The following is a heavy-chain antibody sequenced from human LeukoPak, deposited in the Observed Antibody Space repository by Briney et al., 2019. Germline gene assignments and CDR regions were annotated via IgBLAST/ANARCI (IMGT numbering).Heavy chain of an antibody. V-gene: IGHV3-48*01. CDR3: ARNHYDFWSGYYTPGYYMDV. D-gene: IGHD3-3*01. J-gene: IGHJ6*03. CDR1: GFTFSSYS. CDR2: ISSSSSTI. Sequence: GGSLRLSCAASGFTFSSYSMNWVRQAPGKGLEWVSYISSSSSTIYYADSVKGRFTISRDNAKNSLYLQMNSLRAEDTAVYYCARNHYDFWSGYYTPGYYMDVWGKGTTVTVSS.